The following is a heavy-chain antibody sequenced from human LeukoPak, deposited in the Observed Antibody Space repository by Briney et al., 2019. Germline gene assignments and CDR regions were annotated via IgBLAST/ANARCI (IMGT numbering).Heavy chain of an antibody. D-gene: IGHD1-26*01. V-gene: IGHV5-51*01. CDR3: ARSGSYYARPDDAFDI. CDR1: GYSFTSYW. J-gene: IGHJ3*02. Sequence: GESLKISCKGSGYSFTSYWIGWVRQMPGKGLEWMGIMYPGDSDTRYSPSFQGQVTISADKSISTAYLQWSSLKASDTAMYYCARSGSYYARPDDAFDIWGQGTMVTVSS. CDR2: MYPGDSDT.